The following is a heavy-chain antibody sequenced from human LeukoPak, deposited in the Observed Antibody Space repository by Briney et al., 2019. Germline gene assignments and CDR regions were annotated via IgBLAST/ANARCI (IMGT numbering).Heavy chain of an antibody. CDR2: ISASGDNT. D-gene: IGHD2-15*01. CDR1: GFTFSAYG. Sequence: SGGSLRLSCAASGFTFSAYGMSWVRQAPGKGLEWVSTISASGDNTYYADSVKGRFTISRDNSKNTLYLQMNTLRADDTAVYYCTKDYSGGPHFDFWGQGTLITVSS. J-gene: IGHJ4*02. CDR3: TKDYSGGPHFDF. V-gene: IGHV3-23*01.